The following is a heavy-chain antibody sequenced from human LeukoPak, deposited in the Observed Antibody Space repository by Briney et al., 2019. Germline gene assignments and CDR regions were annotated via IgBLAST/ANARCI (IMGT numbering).Heavy chain of an antibody. CDR2: INSDGSTT. CDR3: ARSTTHPYYNYMDV. D-gene: IGHD4-17*01. J-gene: IGHJ6*03. V-gene: IGHV3-74*01. Sequence: PGGSLRLSCAASGFTFSSYEMNWVRQAPGEGLVWVSRINSDGSTTTYADSVKGRFTISRDNAKNTLYLQMNSLRVEDTAVYYCARSTTHPYYNYMDVWGKGTTVTLSS. CDR1: GFTFSSYE.